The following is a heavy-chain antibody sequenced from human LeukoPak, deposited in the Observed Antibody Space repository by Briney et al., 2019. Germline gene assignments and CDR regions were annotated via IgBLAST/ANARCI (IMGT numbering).Heavy chain of an antibody. CDR1: GDSITGYY. J-gene: IGHJ4*02. Sequence: PSETLSLTCTVSGDSITGYYWSWIRQPLGKGLEWIAYISYTGSTNYNPSLRGRVTISLDTSANQFSLKFSSVTTTDTAVYYCVREPSSSGWFAYWGQGTLVTVSS. CDR2: ISYTGST. D-gene: IGHD6-19*01. V-gene: IGHV4-59*01. CDR3: VREPSSSGWFAY.